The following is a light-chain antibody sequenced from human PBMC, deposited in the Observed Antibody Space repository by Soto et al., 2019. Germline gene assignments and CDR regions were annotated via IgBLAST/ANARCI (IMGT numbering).Light chain of an antibody. CDR2: GAS. CDR1: QSVSSSY. Sequence: EIVLTQSPGTLSLSPGERATLSCRASQSVSSSYLAWYQQKPGQAPRLLIYGASSMATGIPDRFSGSGSRTDFTLTISRLEPEDFAVYYCQQYGSSPPITFGHGTLLEIK. J-gene: IGKJ5*01. CDR3: QQYGSSPPIT. V-gene: IGKV3-20*01.